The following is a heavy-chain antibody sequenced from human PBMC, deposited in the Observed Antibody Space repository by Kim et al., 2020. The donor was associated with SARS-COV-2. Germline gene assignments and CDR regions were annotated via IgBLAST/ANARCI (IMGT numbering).Heavy chain of an antibody. Sequence: GESLKISCKGSGYSFTSYWIGWVRQMPGKGLEWMGIIYPGDSDTRYSPSFQGQVTISADKSISTAYLQRSSLKASDTAMYYCARVLLWFGESLDGMDVWGQGTTVTVSS. V-gene: IGHV5-51*01. CDR3: ARVLLWFGESLDGMDV. CDR1: GYSFTSYW. D-gene: IGHD3-10*01. CDR2: IYPGDSDT. J-gene: IGHJ6*02.